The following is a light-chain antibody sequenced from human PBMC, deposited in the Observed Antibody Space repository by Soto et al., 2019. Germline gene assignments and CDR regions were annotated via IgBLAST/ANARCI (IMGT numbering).Light chain of an antibody. V-gene: IGKV1-5*03. Sequence: DIQMTQSPSSLSASVRDRVTIACRASQSISSWLAWYQQKPGQAPKLLIYKASTLQSGVPSRFSGSGSGTEFTLAISSLQPDDSATYYCQQYNDNWTFGQGTKLEIK. CDR3: QQYNDNWT. J-gene: IGKJ1*01. CDR2: KAS. CDR1: QSISSW.